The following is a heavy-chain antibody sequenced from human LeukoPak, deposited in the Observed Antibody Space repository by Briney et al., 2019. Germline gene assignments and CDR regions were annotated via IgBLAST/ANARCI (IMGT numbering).Heavy chain of an antibody. CDR1: GFTVSNNY. V-gene: IGHV3-66*02. CDR2: IFSGGTT. D-gene: IGHD1-1*01. CDR3: ASVESVGAFRL. Sequence: GESLKISCAASGFTVSNNYMNWVRQAPGKGLEWVSVIFSGGTTYYGDSVKGRFTISRDNSKNTLYLQMNSLRAEDTAVYYCASVESVGAFRLWGQGSLVTVSS. J-gene: IGHJ4*02.